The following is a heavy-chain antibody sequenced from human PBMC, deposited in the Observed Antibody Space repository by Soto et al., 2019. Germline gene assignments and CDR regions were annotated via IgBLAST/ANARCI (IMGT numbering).Heavy chain of an antibody. J-gene: IGHJ4*02. CDR3: ARGGWGSDLDF. CDR2: IYGGGST. D-gene: IGHD1-26*01. CDR1: GFIVGTNY. Sequence: ELQLVESGGGLIQPGGSLRLSCVASGFIVGTNYMSWVRQAPGKGLEWVSVIYGGGSTYHADSVKGRFTISRDNSKNTLYLQMNSLRVEDTAVNYCARGGWGSDLDFWGQGTLVTVSS. V-gene: IGHV3-53*01.